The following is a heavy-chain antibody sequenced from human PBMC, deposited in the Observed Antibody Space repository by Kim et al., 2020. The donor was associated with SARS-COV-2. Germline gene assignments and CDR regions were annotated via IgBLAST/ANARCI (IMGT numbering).Heavy chain of an antibody. Sequence: SVKGRFTISRDNAKNSLYLQMNSLRAEDTAVYYCARDHKLTRHYYYGMDVWGQGTTVTVSS. CDR3: ARDHKLTRHYYYGMDV. J-gene: IGHJ6*02. V-gene: IGHV3-21*01. D-gene: IGHD1-26*01.